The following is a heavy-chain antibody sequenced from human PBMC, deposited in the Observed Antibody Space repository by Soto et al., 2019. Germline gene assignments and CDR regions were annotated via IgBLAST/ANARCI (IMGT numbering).Heavy chain of an antibody. Sequence: GASVKVSCKASGYTFTTYYMHWVRQAPGQGLEWMGIINPSGGSTNYAQRFQGRVTMTSDTSTSTVYMELSSLRADDTAVYYCARVVVPTTAPTRNWFDPWGQGTLVTVSS. CDR1: GYTFTTYY. D-gene: IGHD1-1*01. J-gene: IGHJ5*02. V-gene: IGHV1-46*01. CDR2: INPSGGST. CDR3: ARVVVPTTAPTRNWFDP.